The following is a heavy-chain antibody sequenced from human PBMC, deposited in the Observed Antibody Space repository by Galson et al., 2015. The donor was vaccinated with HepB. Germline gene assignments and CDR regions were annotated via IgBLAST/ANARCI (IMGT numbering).Heavy chain of an antibody. J-gene: IGHJ5*02. D-gene: IGHD7-27*01. CDR2: INSDVSTT. CDR3: GNWGSS. V-gene: IGHV3-74*01. Sequence: SLRLSCAASGFTFSSNWMQWVRQAPGKGLEWVSRINSDVSTTSYTGSVKGRFTISRDNAKNTLYLQMNSLRAEDTAVYYCGNWGSSWGQGTLVTVSS. CDR1: GFTFSSNW.